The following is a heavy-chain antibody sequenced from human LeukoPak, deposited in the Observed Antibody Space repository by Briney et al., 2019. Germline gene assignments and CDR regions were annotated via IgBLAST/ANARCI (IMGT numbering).Heavy chain of an antibody. CDR3: ARVVYSGYDFRGAMDV. Sequence: PSETLSLTCAVYGGSFSGYYWSWIRQPPGKGLEWIGEINHSGSTNSNPSLKSRVTISVDTSKNQFSLKLSSVTAADTAVYYCARVVYSGYDFRGAMDVWGKGTTVTVSS. CDR1: GGSFSGYY. CDR2: INHSGST. D-gene: IGHD5-12*01. V-gene: IGHV4-34*01. J-gene: IGHJ6*03.